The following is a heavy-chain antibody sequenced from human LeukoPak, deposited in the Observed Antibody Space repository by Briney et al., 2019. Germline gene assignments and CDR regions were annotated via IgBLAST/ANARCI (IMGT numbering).Heavy chain of an antibody. V-gene: IGHV1-8*01. CDR1: GYTFTSYD. CDR2: MNPNSGNT. CDR3: ARGPQIKRGYYYYMDV. Sequence: ASVKVSCKASGYTFTSYDINWVRQATGQGLEWMGWMNPNSGNTGYAQKFQGRVTMTRNTSISTAYMELSSLRSEDTAVYYCARGPQIKRGYYYYMDVWGKGTTVTVSS. J-gene: IGHJ6*03. D-gene: IGHD3-10*01.